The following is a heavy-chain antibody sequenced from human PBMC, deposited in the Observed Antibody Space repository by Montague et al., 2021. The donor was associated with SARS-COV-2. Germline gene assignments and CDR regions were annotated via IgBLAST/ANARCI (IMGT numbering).Heavy chain of an antibody. CDR1: GGSFSGYY. Sequence: SETLSLTCAVYGGSFSGYYWSWIRQPPGKGLEWIGSIYYSGSTYYNPSLKSRVTISVDTSKNQFSLKLSSVTAADTAVYYCARRYSSSWTGDQYYFDYWGQGTLVTVSS. V-gene: IGHV4-34*01. CDR2: IYYSGST. J-gene: IGHJ4*02. D-gene: IGHD6-13*01. CDR3: ARRYSSSWTGDQYYFDY.